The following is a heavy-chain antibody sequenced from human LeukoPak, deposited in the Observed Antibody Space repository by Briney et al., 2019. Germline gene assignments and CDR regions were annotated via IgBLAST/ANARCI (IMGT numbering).Heavy chain of an antibody. CDR2: IYYSGST. CDR1: GGSISSHY. D-gene: IGHD5-12*01. J-gene: IGHJ3*02. CDR3: ARGGYSGYDFDI. V-gene: IGHV4-59*11. Sequence: SETLSLTCTVSGGSISSHYWSWIRQPPGKGLEWIGYIYYSGSTNYNPSLKSRVTISVDTSKNQFSLKLSSVTAADTAVYYCARGGYSGYDFDIWGQGTMVTASS.